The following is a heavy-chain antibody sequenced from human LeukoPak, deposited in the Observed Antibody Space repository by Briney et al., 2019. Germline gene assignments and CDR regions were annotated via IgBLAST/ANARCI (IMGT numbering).Heavy chain of an antibody. D-gene: IGHD2-2*01. V-gene: IGHV3-66*01. CDR2: IYSGGST. Sequence: PGGSLRLSCAASGFTVSSNYMSWVRQAPGKGLEWVSVIYSGGSTYYADSVKGRFTISRDNSKNTLYLQMNSLRAEDTAVYYCAREGYCSSTSCYGLNGYYGMDVWGQGTTVTVSS. CDR1: GFTVSSNY. J-gene: IGHJ6*02. CDR3: AREGYCSSTSCYGLNGYYGMDV.